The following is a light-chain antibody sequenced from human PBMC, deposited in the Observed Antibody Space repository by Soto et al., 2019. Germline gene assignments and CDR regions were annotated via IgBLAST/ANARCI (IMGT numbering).Light chain of an antibody. CDR2: DAS. CDR3: QQRSNWL. V-gene: IGKV3-11*01. CDR1: QDVSRY. Sequence: ESVLTQSPATLSLSPGERATISCRATQDVSRYLAWYQQKPGQSPRLLIYDASNRATGIPARFSGSGSGTDFTLTIXSLEPEDFAVYYCQQRSNWLFGPGTKVDIK. J-gene: IGKJ3*01.